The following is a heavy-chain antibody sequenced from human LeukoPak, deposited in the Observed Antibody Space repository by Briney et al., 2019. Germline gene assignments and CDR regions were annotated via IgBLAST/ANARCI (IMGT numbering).Heavy chain of an antibody. J-gene: IGHJ4*02. CDR3: ARDISGPFDY. CDR2: IKQDGSEK. CDR1: GFTFRTYW. Sequence: PGGSLRLSCAASGFTFRTYWMSWVRQAPGKGLEWVANIKQDGSEKYYVDSVKGRFTIFRDNAKNSLYLQMNSLRAEDTAVYSCARDISGPFDYWGQGTLVTVSS. D-gene: IGHD7-27*01. V-gene: IGHV3-7*01.